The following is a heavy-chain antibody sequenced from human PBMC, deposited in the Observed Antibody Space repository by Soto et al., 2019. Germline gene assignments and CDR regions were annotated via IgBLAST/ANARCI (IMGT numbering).Heavy chain of an antibody. Sequence: QVQLVQSGAEVKKPGSSVKVSCKASGGTFSSYAISWVRQAPGQGLEWMGGIIAIFGTGDYAQKFQGRVTINADESMSTAYMELSSLRSEDTAGYYCASPTIGNSFYYYYGMDVWGQGAKVTVVS. J-gene: IGHJ6*01. CDR2: IIAIFGTG. V-gene: IGHV1-69*12. D-gene: IGHD4-4*01. CDR1: GGTFSSYA. CDR3: ASPTIGNSFYYYYGMDV.